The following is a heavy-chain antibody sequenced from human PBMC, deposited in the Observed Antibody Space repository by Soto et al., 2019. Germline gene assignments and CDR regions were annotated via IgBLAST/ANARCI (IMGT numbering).Heavy chain of an antibody. CDR1: GFTFSSYS. V-gene: IGHV3-48*02. D-gene: IGHD1-26*01. J-gene: IGHJ5*02. Sequence: EVQLVESGGGLVQPGGSLRLSCAASGFTFSSYSMNWVRQAPGKGLEWVSYISSSSSTIYYADSVKGRFTISRDNAKNSLYLKMNSLRDEATAVYYSAREGGSLNWFDPWGQGTLVTVSS. CDR3: AREGGSLNWFDP. CDR2: ISSSSSTI.